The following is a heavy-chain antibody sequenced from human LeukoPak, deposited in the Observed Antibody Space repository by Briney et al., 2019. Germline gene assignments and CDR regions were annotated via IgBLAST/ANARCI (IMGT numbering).Heavy chain of an antibody. CDR2: IYYSGST. V-gene: IGHV4-59*01. CDR1: GGSISSYY. CDR3: ARVPHYDILTGYTQTNYYYSMDI. Sequence: SETLSLTCTVSGGSISSYYWSWIRQPPGKGLEWIGYIYYSGSTNYNPSLKSRVTISVDTSKNQFSLKLSSVTAADTAVYYCARVPHYDILTGYTQTNYYYSMDIWGQGTTVTVSS. J-gene: IGHJ6*02. D-gene: IGHD3-9*01.